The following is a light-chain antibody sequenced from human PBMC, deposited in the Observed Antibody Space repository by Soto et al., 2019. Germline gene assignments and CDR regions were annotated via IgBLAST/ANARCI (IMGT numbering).Light chain of an antibody. Sequence: QSALTQPASVSGSPGQSITISCTGTSSDVGGYNHVSWYQHSPGKAPKLILFAVSDRPSGVSHRFSGSKSGNTASLTISGLQAEDEADYYCCSYKSLSTVVFGGGTQLTVL. CDR3: CSYKSLSTVV. V-gene: IGLV2-14*01. J-gene: IGLJ2*01. CDR2: AVS. CDR1: SSDVGGYNH.